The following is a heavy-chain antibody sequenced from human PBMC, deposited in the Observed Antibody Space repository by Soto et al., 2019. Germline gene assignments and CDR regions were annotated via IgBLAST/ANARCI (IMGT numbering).Heavy chain of an antibody. CDR3: GRGPFSSSYIDY. J-gene: IGHJ4*02. CDR2: ITYDGFTQ. V-gene: IGHV3-30*03. D-gene: IGHD6-6*01. CDR1: GFTFSNDA. Sequence: GGSLRLSCAASGFTFSNDAMHWVRQAPGKGLEWVAVITYDGFTQNYADSVRGRFTVSRDNSKSTLSLQMNSLRPDDTAVYYCGRGPFSSSYIDYWGQGTLVTVSS.